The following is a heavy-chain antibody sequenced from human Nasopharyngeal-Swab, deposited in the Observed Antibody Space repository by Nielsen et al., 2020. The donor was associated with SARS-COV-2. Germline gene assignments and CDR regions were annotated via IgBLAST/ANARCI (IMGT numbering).Heavy chain of an antibody. J-gene: IGHJ4*02. CDR3: AKGKVVVVITPLGY. Sequence: VRQMPGKGLEWVSAISGSGGSTYYADSVKGRFTISRDNSKNTLYLQMNSLRAEDTAVYYCAKGKVVVVITPLGYWDQGTLVTVSS. CDR2: ISGSGGST. D-gene: IGHD3-22*01. V-gene: IGHV3-23*01.